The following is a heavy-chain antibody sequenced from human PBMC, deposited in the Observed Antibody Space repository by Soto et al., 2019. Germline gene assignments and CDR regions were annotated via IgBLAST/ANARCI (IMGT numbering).Heavy chain of an antibody. V-gene: IGHV5-51*01. J-gene: IGHJ4*02. D-gene: IGHD6-19*01. CDR1: GYSFTSHW. CDR2: INPSDSEA. CDR3: SRHVAATGEDY. Sequence: PGESLKISCKGSGYSFTSHWIGWVRQMPGQGLEWMGIINPSDSEARYSPSFQGQVTISADKSISTAYLQWSSLKASDTAMYYCSRHVAATGEDYWGQGTLVTVSS.